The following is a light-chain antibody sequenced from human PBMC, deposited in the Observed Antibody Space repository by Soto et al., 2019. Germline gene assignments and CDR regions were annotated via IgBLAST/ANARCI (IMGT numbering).Light chain of an antibody. Sequence: DIPMTQSPATLSAYVGDRVTITCRASQTISTWLAWYQQKPGKAPALLIHDASSLQSGVPSRFSGSGSGTEFTLTISSLQPEDFATYYCQQSYSTPRTFGQGTKVDNK. CDR2: DAS. CDR3: QQSYSTPRT. CDR1: QTISTW. J-gene: IGKJ1*01. V-gene: IGKV1-5*01.